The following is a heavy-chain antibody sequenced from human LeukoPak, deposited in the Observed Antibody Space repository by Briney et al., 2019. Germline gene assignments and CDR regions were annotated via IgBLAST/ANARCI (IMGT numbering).Heavy chain of an antibody. Sequence: GGSLRLSCAASGFSFNNYAMSWVRQPLGKGLEWVSGISANSGYTNHAVSVKGRFTISRDNSRSTLYLQMDSLRAEDTAVYYCAKKKVRGVIMEAFDYWGQGTLVTVSS. CDR1: GFSFNNYA. CDR3: AKKKVRGVIMEAFDY. V-gene: IGHV3-23*01. J-gene: IGHJ4*02. CDR2: ISANSGYT. D-gene: IGHD3-10*01.